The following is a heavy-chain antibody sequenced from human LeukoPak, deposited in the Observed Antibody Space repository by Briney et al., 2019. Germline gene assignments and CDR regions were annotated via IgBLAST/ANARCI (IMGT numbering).Heavy chain of an antibody. V-gene: IGHV4-59*01. CDR1: GGSISSYY. CDR2: IYYSGST. D-gene: IGHD3-9*01. Sequence: PSETLSLTCTVSGGSISSYYWSWIRQPPGKGLEWIGDIYYSGSTNYNPSLKSRVTISVDTSKNQFSLKLSSVTAADTAVYYCARASGIRYFDWLFLPFDYWGQGTLVTVSS. CDR3: ARASGIRYFDWLFLPFDY. J-gene: IGHJ4*02.